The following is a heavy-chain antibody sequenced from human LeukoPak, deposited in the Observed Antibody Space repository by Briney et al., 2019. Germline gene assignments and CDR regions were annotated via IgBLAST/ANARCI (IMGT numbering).Heavy chain of an antibody. V-gene: IGHV1-18*01. D-gene: IGHD3-22*01. J-gene: IGHJ3*02. CDR2: ISAYNGNT. Sequence: GASVKVSCKASGYTFTSYGISWVRQAPGQGLEWMGWISAYNGNTNYAQKLQGRVTMTTDTSTSTAYMELRSLRSDDTAVYYCARLEDPFIFRRVITMIVEGAFDIWGQGTMVTVSS. CDR3: ARLEDPFIFRRVITMIVEGAFDI. CDR1: GYTFTSYG.